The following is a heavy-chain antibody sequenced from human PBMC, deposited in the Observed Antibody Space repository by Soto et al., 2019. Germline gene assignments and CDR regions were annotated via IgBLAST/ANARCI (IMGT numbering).Heavy chain of an antibody. CDR2: INHSGST. D-gene: IGHD6-13*01. V-gene: IGHV4-34*01. J-gene: IGHJ6*02. CDR1: GGSFSGYY. CDR3: ARGYHRGSNYYYYGMDV. Sequence: PSETLSLTCAVYGGSFSGYYWSWIRQPPGKGLEWIGEINHSGSTNYNPSLKSRVTISVDTSKNQFSLKLSSVTAADTAVYYCARGYHRGSNYYYYGMDVWGQGTTVT.